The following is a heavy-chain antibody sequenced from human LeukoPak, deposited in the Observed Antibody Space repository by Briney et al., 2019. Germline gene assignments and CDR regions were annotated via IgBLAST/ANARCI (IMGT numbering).Heavy chain of an antibody. CDR1: GGSISSGGYY. D-gene: IGHD1-14*01. CDR2: IYHSGST. J-gene: IGHJ3*02. V-gene: IGHV4-30-2*01. Sequence: PSQTLSLTCTVSGGSISSGGYYWSWIRQPPGKGLEWIGYIYHSGSTYYNPSLKSRVTISVDRSKNQFSLKLSSVTAADTAVYYCARTNPGQYAFDIWGQGTMVTVSS. CDR3: ARTNPGQYAFDI.